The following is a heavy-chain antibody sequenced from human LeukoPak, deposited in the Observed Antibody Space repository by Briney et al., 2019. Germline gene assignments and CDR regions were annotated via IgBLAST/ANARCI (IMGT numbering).Heavy chain of an antibody. V-gene: IGHV3-7*03. CDR2: IKQDGSEK. CDR3: ARGGTRGYSPVDY. D-gene: IGHD5-12*01. J-gene: IGHJ4*02. Sequence: GGSLRLSCAASGFTFNSYWMNWVRQAPGKGLEWVANIKQDGSEKYYVDSVKGLFTISRDSAKNSLFLQMNSLRVEDTAVYYCARGGTRGYSPVDYWGQGTLVTVSS. CDR1: GFTFNSYW.